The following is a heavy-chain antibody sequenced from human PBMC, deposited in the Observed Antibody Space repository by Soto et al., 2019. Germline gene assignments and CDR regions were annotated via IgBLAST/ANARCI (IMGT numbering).Heavy chain of an antibody. D-gene: IGHD6-13*01. CDR3: ARDGGPEAGSLIDL. V-gene: IGHV1-18*01. CDR2: LSGNNDKA. CDR1: GYTFSSYG. J-gene: IGHJ4*01. Sequence: QVQLVQSGAEVKKPGASVKVSCEASGYTFSSYGMSWVRQAPGQGLEWMGRLSGNNDKAKYIDKFQGRVSMTTDTSTSTAYCELRSLRSDDKAVYYCARDGGPEAGSLIDLWGRGTLVTVS.